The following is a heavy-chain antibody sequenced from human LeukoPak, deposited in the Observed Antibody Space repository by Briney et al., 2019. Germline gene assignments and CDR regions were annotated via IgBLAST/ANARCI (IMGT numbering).Heavy chain of an antibody. CDR1: GFTFSSYA. Sequence: GGSLRLSCAASGFTFSSYAMSWVRQASGKGLEWVSAISGSGGSTYYADSVKGRFTISRDNSKNTLYLQMNSLRAEDTAVYYCASFSPPTPSIAAADNSEWGQGTLVSVSS. D-gene: IGHD6-25*01. V-gene: IGHV3-23*01. CDR2: ISGSGGST. CDR3: ASFSPPTPSIAAADNSE. J-gene: IGHJ4*02.